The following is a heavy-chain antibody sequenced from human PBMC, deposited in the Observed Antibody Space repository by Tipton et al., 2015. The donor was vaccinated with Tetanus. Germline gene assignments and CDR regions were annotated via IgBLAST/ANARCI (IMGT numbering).Heavy chain of an antibody. J-gene: IGHJ5*02. CDR2: ISAYNSNT. D-gene: IGHD3-3*01. V-gene: IGHV1-18*04. Sequence: QVQLVQSGAEVKKPGASVKVSCKASGYTFTSYGISWVRQAPGQGLEWMGWISAYNSNTNYAQKLQGRVTMTPDTSMSTAYMELRSLRSDDTAVYYCARGGVPYYDFWSGPSGWFDPWGQGTLVTVSS. CDR3: ARGGVPYYDFWSGPSGWFDP. CDR1: GYTFTSYG.